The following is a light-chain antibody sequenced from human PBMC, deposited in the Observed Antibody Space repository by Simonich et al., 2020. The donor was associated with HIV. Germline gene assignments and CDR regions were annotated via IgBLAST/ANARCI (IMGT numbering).Light chain of an antibody. V-gene: IGKV4-1*01. Sequence: DIVMTQSPDSLAVSVGERATINCKSSQSVLNSSNNKRLVAWYQQKPGQSPKLLIYWASNRESGVPDRFSGSGSGTAFTLTISSLQAEDVAVYYCQQYYSTPTFGQGTKVEIK. CDR1: QSVLNSSNNKRL. CDR2: WAS. J-gene: IGKJ1*01. CDR3: QQYYSTPT.